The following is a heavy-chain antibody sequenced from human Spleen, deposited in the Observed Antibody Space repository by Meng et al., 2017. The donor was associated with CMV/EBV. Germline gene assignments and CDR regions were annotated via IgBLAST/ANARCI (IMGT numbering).Heavy chain of an antibody. Sequence: GESLKISCAASGFTFSSYAMSWVRQAPGKGLEWVSAISGSGGSTYYADSVKGRFTISRDNSKNTLYLQMNSLRAEDTAVYYCAKSVESRGAAFDIWGQGEMVTVSS. J-gene: IGHJ3*02. CDR1: GFTFSSYA. D-gene: IGHD1-1*01. CDR2: ISGSGGST. V-gene: IGHV3-23*01. CDR3: AKSVESRGAAFDI.